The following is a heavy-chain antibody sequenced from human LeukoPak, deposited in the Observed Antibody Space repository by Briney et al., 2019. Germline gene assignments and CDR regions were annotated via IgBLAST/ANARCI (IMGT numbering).Heavy chain of an antibody. CDR3: AARPRMPPRFDY. CDR2: ISNGGGSA. CDR1: GFTFSSYP. V-gene: IGHV3-23*01. D-gene: IGHD2-2*01. J-gene: IGHJ4*02. Sequence: GGSLRLSCAASGFTFSSYPMSWVRQAPGKGLQWVSAISNGGGSAYYADSVKGRFTISRDDSKSTLYLQMNSLRAEDTAIYYCAARPRMPPRFDYWGQGTLVTVSS.